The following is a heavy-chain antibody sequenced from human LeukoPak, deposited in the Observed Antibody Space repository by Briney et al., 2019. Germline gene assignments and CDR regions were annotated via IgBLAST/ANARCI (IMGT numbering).Heavy chain of an antibody. CDR3: ARAPAATEFDY. Sequence: GGSLRLSCAASGFTFSSYSMNWVRQAPGKGLEWVSSISSSSSYIYYADSVKGRFTISRDNAKNSLYLQVNSLRAEDTAVYYCARAPAATEFDYWGQGTLVTVSS. J-gene: IGHJ4*02. CDR1: GFTFSSYS. V-gene: IGHV3-21*01. CDR2: ISSSSSYI. D-gene: IGHD2-2*01.